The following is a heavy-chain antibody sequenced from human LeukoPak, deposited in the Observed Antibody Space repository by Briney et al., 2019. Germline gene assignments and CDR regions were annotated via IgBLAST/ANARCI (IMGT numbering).Heavy chain of an antibody. CDR2: IYTSGST. D-gene: IGHD3-10*01. Sequence: PSETLSLTCTVSGGSISSYYWSWIRQPAGEGLEWIGRIYTSGSTNYNPSLKSRVTMSVDTSKNQFSLKLSSVTAADTAVYYCARDGYYGSGDYDAFDIWGQGTMVTVSS. CDR3: ARDGYYGSGDYDAFDI. V-gene: IGHV4-4*07. J-gene: IGHJ3*02. CDR1: GGSISSYY.